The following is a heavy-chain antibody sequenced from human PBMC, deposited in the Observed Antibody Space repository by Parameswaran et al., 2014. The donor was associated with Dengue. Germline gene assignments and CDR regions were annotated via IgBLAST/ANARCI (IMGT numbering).Heavy chain of an antibody. D-gene: IGHD3-22*01. CDR3: ARGFIYYDSSGYYSDYYYGMDV. J-gene: IGHJ6*02. V-gene: IGHV4-34*01. Sequence: WIRQPPGKGLEWIGEINHSGSTNYNPSLKSRVTISVDTSKNQFSLKLSSVTAADTAVYYCARGFIYYDSSGYYSDYYYGMDVWGQGTTVTVSS. CDR2: INHSGST.